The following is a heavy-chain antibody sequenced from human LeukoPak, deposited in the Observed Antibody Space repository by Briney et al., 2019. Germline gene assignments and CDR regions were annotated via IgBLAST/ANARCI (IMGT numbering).Heavy chain of an antibody. D-gene: IGHD6-13*01. V-gene: IGHV3-74*01. CDR2: VTSDGVT. CDR3: LCIEATSTGLVDH. CDR1: GLTFSTYN. J-gene: IGHJ4*02. Sequence: GGSLGLSCAASGLTFSTYNMNWVRQAPGKGLVWVSRVTSDGVTSYADSVKGRFAMSRDNAKNTLYLQMDSLRVEDTAVYYCLCIEATSTGLVDHWGQGTLVTVSS.